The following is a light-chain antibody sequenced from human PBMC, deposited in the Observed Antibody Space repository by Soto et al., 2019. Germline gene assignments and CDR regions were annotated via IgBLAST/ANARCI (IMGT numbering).Light chain of an antibody. J-gene: IGKJ5*01. V-gene: IGKV3-11*01. CDR2: DTS. CDR1: QGIGDT. Sequence: EVVMRQSPATLSVSPGEGATLSCRASQGIGDTLAWYQHKPGQTPRLLIYDTSNRATGIPARFSGSXSGTDFTLTISSLEPEDFAVYYCQQRSNWPPTFGQGTRLEIK. CDR3: QQRSNWPPT.